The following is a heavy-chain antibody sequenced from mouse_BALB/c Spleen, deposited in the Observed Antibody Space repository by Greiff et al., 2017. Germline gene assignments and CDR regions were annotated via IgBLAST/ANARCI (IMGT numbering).Heavy chain of an antibody. J-gene: IGHJ2*01. Sequence: EVQGVESGGGLVQPGGSRKLSCAASGFTFSSFGMHWVRQAPEKGLEWVAYISSGSSTIYYADTVKGRFTISRDNPKNTLFLQMTSLRSEDTAMYYCARGSQFFDYWGQGTTLTVSS. CDR2: ISSGSSTI. CDR1: GFTFSSFG. V-gene: IGHV5-17*02. CDR3: ARGSQFFDY.